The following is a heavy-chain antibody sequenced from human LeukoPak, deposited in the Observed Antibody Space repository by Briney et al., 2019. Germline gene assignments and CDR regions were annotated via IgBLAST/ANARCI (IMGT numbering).Heavy chain of an antibody. CDR3: ARGPLFEFDY. J-gene: IGHJ4*02. D-gene: IGHD3-3*01. V-gene: IGHV1-8*02. Sequence: GESLKISCKGSGYSFTSYWIGWVRQMPGKGLEWMGWMNPNSGNTGYTQKLKGRIAMTRDTSISTAYMELSSLRLEDTAVYYCARGPLFEFDYWGQGSLVTVSS. CDR1: GYSFTSYW. CDR2: MNPNSGNT.